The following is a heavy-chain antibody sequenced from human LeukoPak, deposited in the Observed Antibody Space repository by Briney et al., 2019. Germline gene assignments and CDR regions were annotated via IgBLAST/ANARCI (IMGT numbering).Heavy chain of an antibody. Sequence: GGSLRLSCAASGFTFNSYAMSWVRQAPGKGLKWVSGMSGSGINTYYADSVKGRFTISRDNSKNTLYLQMNSLRAEDTAVYYCAKENYDSRGSTVYDYWGQGTLVTVSS. J-gene: IGHJ4*02. D-gene: IGHD3-22*01. V-gene: IGHV3-23*01. CDR2: MSGSGINT. CDR3: AKENYDSRGSTVYDY. CDR1: GFTFNSYA.